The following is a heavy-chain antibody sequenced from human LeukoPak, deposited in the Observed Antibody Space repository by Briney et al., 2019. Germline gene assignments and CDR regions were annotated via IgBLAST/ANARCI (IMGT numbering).Heavy chain of an antibody. CDR2: ISSSGSTI. CDR3: ARTYYGSGWSPPSFDY. D-gene: IGHD3-10*01. Sequence: GGSLRLSCAASGFTFSSYEMNWVRQAPGKGLEWVSYISSSGSTIYYADSVKGRFTISRDNAKNSLYLQMNSLRAEDTAVYYCARTYYGSGWSPPSFDYWGQGTLVTVSS. V-gene: IGHV3-48*03. CDR1: GFTFSSYE. J-gene: IGHJ4*02.